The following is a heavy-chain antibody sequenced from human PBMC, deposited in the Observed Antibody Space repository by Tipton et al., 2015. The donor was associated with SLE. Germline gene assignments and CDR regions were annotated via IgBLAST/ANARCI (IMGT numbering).Heavy chain of an antibody. J-gene: IGHJ4*02. D-gene: IGHD6-13*01. CDR3: AGAPRSSRWYVC. CDR2: IYYSGDT. Sequence: TLSLTCTVSGGSLSSSTYSWCWIRHPPGKGLEYIGIIYYSGDTYSNPSLKSRVTISVDPSKTQFSLQLNSVTAADTAVYYRAGAPRSSRWYVCWGQGTLVTVSS. CDR1: GGSLSSSTYS. V-gene: IGHV4-39*07.